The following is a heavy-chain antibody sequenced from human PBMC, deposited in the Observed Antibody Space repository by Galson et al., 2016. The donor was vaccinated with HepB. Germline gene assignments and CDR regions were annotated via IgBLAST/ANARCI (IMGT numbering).Heavy chain of an antibody. CDR2: INAGNGNT. CDR1: GYTFNNYA. D-gene: IGHD3/OR15-3a*01. J-gene: IGHJ2*01. Sequence: SCKASGYTFNNYAIHWVRQAPGQRLEWMGWINAGNGNTKYSQRFQARVTMTRDTSASTAYMELSSLRSEDTAVYYCARGDDYDFWSANSGGFDLWGRGALVTVSS. CDR3: ARGDDYDFWSANSGGFDL. V-gene: IGHV1-3*01.